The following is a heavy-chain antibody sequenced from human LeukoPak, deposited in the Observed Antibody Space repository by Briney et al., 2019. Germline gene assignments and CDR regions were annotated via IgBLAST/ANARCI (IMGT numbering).Heavy chain of an antibody. J-gene: IGHJ5*02. D-gene: IGHD2-15*01. CDR1: GFTFSNYG. Sequence: GGSLRLSCVTSGFTFSNYGMHWVRQLPGKGLEWVAAISYDSEGNYHVDSVKGRFTISRDNSKNTLYLQMNSLRAEDTAVYYCHCSGGNCYTPWGQGTLVTVSS. CDR2: ISYDSEGN. CDR3: HCSGGNCYTP. V-gene: IGHV3-33*05.